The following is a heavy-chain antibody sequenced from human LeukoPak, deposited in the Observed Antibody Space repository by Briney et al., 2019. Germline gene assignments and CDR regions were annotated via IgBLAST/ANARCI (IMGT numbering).Heavy chain of an antibody. J-gene: IGHJ4*02. D-gene: IGHD6-19*01. V-gene: IGHV4-4*08. CDR3: ARVLAVAHYFDY. CDR2: IYTSGST. Sequence: SETLSLTCTVSGGSISSYYWSWIRQPPGKGLEWIGRIYTSGSTNYNPSLKSRVTISVDTSKNQFSLKLSSVTAADTAVYYCARVLAVAHYFDYWGQGTLVTVSS. CDR1: GGSISSYY.